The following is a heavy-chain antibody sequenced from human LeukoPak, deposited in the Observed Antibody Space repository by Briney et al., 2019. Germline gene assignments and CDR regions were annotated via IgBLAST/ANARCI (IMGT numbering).Heavy chain of an antibody. J-gene: IGHJ4*02. CDR2: ISSSSSYI. Sequence: GGSLRLSCAASGFTFSSYAMHWVRQAPGKGLEWVSSISSSSSYIYYADSVKGRFTISRDNSKNTLYLQMNSLRAEDTAVYYCAKTYEGIAAAGTGFIDYWGQGTLVTVSS. D-gene: IGHD6-13*01. CDR3: AKTYEGIAAAGTGFIDY. V-gene: IGHV3-21*01. CDR1: GFTFSSYA.